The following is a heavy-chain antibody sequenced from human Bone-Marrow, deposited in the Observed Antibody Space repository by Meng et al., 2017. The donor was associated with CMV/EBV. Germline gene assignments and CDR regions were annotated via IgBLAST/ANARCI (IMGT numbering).Heavy chain of an antibody. CDR1: GFTFSSYW. D-gene: IGHD2-2*01. CDR3: AREGHTSFRFKYYYYYGMDV. CDR2: IKQDGSEK. V-gene: IGHV3-7*01. Sequence: GESLKISCAASGFTFSSYWMSWVRQAPGKGLEWVANIKQDGSEKYYVDFVKGRFTISRDNAKNSLYLQMNSLRAEDTAVYYCAREGHTSFRFKYYYYYGMDVWGQGPTVTVSS. J-gene: IGHJ6*02.